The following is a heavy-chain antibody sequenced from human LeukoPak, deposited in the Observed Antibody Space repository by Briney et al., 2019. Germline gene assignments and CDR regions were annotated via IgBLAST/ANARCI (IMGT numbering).Heavy chain of an antibody. CDR1: GFTFSDYY. D-gene: IGHD6-25*01. J-gene: IGHJ4*02. V-gene: IGHV3-11*01. CDR3: ARRTPQRALGN. Sequence: GGSLRLSCAAYGFTFSDYYMSWIRQAPGKGLEWVSSIGFSGSPIYYADSVKGRFTISRDNAKNSLFLQINSLRAEDTAVYYCARRTPQRALGNWGQGILVTVSS. CDR2: IGFSGSPI.